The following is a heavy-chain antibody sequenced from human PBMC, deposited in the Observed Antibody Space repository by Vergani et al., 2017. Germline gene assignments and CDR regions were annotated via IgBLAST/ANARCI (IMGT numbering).Heavy chain of an antibody. J-gene: IGHJ3*02. V-gene: IGHV4-59*01. CDR2: IYYSGST. Sequence: QVQLQESGPGLVKPSETLSLTCTVSGGSISSYYWSWIRQPPGKGLEWIGYIYYSGSTNYNPPLKSRVTISVDTSKNQFSLKLSSVTAADTAVYYCASDRTGYIDAFDIWGQGTMVTVSS. D-gene: IGHD6-13*01. CDR3: ASDRTGYIDAFDI. CDR1: GGSISSYY.